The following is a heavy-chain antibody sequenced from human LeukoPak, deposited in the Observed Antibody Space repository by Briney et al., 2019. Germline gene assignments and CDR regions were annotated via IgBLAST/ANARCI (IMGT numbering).Heavy chain of an antibody. CDR2: ISYDGSNK. D-gene: IGHD3-22*01. Sequence: GGSLRLSCAASGFTFSSYAMHWVRQAPGKGLEWVAVISYDGSNKYYADSVKGRFTISRDNSKNTLYLQMNSLRAEDTAVYYCAREHQYDYDSSGYQWPHYGMDVWGQGTTVTVSS. J-gene: IGHJ6*02. CDR3: AREHQYDYDSSGYQWPHYGMDV. CDR1: GFTFSSYA. V-gene: IGHV3-30-3*01.